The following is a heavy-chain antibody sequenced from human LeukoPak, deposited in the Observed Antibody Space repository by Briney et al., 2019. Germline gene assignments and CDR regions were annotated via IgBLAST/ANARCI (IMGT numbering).Heavy chain of an antibody. CDR1: GFTFSSYA. D-gene: IGHD3-9*01. CDR3: TIVVLSGRRGEDV. V-gene: IGHV3-30-3*01. J-gene: IGHJ6*02. CDR2: ISYDGSNK. Sequence: PGGSLRLSCAASGFTFSSYAMHRVRQAPGKGLEWVAVISYDGSNKYYADSVKGRFTISRDNSKNTLYLQMNSLRAEDTAVYYCTIVVLSGRRGEDVWGQGTTVTVSS.